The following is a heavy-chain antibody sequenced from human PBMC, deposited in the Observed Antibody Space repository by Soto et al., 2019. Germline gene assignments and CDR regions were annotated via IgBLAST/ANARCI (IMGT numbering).Heavy chain of an antibody. CDR2: ISGSGGST. D-gene: IGHD6-13*01. CDR3: AKGSSRYYYYYYYGMDV. J-gene: IGHJ6*02. CDR1: GFTFGSYA. Sequence: GGSLRLSCAASGFTFGSYAMSWVRQAPGKGLEWVSAISGSGGSTYYADSVKGRFTISRDNSKITLYLQMNSLRAEDTAVYYCAKGSSRYYYYYYYGMDVWGQGTTVTVSS. V-gene: IGHV3-23*01.